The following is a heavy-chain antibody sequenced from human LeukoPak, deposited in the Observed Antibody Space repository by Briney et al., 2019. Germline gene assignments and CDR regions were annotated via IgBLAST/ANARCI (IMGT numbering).Heavy chain of an antibody. Sequence: ASVKVSCKASGYTFTSYGISWVRQAPGQGLEWMGWISAYNGNTNYAQKLQGRVTMTTDTSASTAYMELRSLRSDDTAVNYCAREAYCSSTSCYQNFDYWGQGTLVTVSS. V-gene: IGHV1-18*01. CDR1: GYTFTSYG. CDR2: ISAYNGNT. D-gene: IGHD2-2*01. J-gene: IGHJ4*02. CDR3: AREAYCSSTSCYQNFDY.